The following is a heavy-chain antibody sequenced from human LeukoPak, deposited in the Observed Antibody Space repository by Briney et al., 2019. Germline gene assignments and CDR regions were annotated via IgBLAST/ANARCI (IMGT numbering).Heavy chain of an antibody. V-gene: IGHV3-30*02. CDR2: IRYDGSNK. CDR1: GFTFSSYG. Sequence: TGGSLRLSCAASGFTFSSYGMHWVRQAPGKGLEWVAFIRYDGSNKYYADSVKGRFTISRDNSKNTLYLQMNSLRAEDTDVYYCAKVANRYSSSWYFDYWGQGTLVTVSS. J-gene: IGHJ4*02. D-gene: IGHD6-13*01. CDR3: AKVANRYSSSWYFDY.